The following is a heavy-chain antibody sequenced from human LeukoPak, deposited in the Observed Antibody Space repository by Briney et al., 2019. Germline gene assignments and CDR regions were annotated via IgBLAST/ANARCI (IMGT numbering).Heavy chain of an antibody. Sequence: KPSETPSLTCPVSGGSLRGFYWGWIRPPPGKGLEWIGSIHYSGSTNYNPSLTSRVTISVDTSKNQFSLKLSSVTAADTAVYYCARVVLSSSWERPYFNYWGQGTLVTVSS. D-gene: IGHD6-13*01. V-gene: IGHV4-59*01. J-gene: IGHJ4*02. CDR3: ARVVLSSSWERPYFNY. CDR1: GGSLRGFY. CDR2: IHYSGST.